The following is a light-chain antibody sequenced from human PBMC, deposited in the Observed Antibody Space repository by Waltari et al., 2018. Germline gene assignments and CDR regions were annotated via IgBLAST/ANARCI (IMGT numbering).Light chain of an antibody. Sequence: DIQLTQSPSFLSASVGYRVTITCRASQGIRSFLAWYQQKPGKAPKLLIYAASTLQSGVPSRFSGSGSGTEFTLTISSLQPEDFATYYCQQLNSYPLTFGGGTKVEVK. CDR3: QQLNSYPLT. V-gene: IGKV1-9*01. CDR2: AAS. J-gene: IGKJ4*01. CDR1: QGIRSF.